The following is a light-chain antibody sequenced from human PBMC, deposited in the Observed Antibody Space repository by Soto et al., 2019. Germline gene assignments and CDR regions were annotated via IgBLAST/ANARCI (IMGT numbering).Light chain of an antibody. CDR3: QHYGSSPLT. V-gene: IGKV3-20*01. CDR1: QSVTSTY. Sequence: EIVLTQSPGTLSLSPGERATLSFRSSQSVTSTYLAWYQQKPGQAPRLLIYGASNMATGIPDRFTGSGSGTDFTLTISRLEPDDFAVYYCQHYGSSPLTLGGGTKVEI. J-gene: IGKJ4*01. CDR2: GAS.